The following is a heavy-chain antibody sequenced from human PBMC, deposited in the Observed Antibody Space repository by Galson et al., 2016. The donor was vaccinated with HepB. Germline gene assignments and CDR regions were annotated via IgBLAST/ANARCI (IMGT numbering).Heavy chain of an antibody. CDR3: ARGNYYGSGSYSYGAFY. J-gene: IGHJ4*02. V-gene: IGHV3-30*04. CDR2: ISYHGTTA. D-gene: IGHD3-10*01. CDR1: GFTFSDYA. Sequence: SLRLSCAASGFTFSDYAIQWVRQAPGKGLEWVSVISYHGTTAYYADSLQGRFTVSRDNSKNTLYLHLSRLRFEDTAIYYCARGNYYGSGSYSYGAFYWGQGTVVTVSS.